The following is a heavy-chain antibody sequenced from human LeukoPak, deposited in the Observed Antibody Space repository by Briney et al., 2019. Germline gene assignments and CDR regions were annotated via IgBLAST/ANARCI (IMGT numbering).Heavy chain of an antibody. J-gene: IGHJ6*02. Sequence: GASVKVSCKASGYTFTSYYMYWVRPAPGQGLEWKGIINPSGGSTNYAQKFQGRVTMTRDTSTSTVYMELSSLRSEDTAVYYCARESNYYYGMDAWGQGTTVTVSS. CDR2: INPSGGST. D-gene: IGHD3-10*01. CDR1: GYTFTSYY. V-gene: IGHV1-46*01. CDR3: ARESNYYYGMDA.